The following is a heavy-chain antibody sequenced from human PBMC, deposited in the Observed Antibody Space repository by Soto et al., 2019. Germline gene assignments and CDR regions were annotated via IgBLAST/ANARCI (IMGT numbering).Heavy chain of an antibody. J-gene: IGHJ3*02. CDR1: GGSISSGGYY. CDR2: IYYSGSA. CDR3: ARCFYGSGFDI. V-gene: IGHV4-31*03. Sequence: QVQLQESGPGLVKPSQTLSLTCTVSGGSISSGGYYWSWIRQHPGKGLEWIGYIYYSGSAYYNPSLKSRVTISVDTSKNQFSLKLNSVTAADTALFYCARCFYGSGFDIWGQGTMVTVSS. D-gene: IGHD3-10*01.